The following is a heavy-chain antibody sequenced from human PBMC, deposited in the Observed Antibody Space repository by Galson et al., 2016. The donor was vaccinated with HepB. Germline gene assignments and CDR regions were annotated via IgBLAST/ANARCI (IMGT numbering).Heavy chain of an antibody. V-gene: IGHV4-39*02. D-gene: IGHD2-21*02. CDR3: ARRWGNNGDDYRFDP. Sequence: SETLSLTCTVSGGSISSSGYYWDWIRQPPGKGLEWIGSIFYTGSTYYNPSLKSRVTISVDTSKNHFSLRLSSVTATDTAVYYCARRWGNNGDDYRFDPWGQGTLVTVSS. J-gene: IGHJ5*02. CDR2: IFYTGST. CDR1: GGSISSSGYY.